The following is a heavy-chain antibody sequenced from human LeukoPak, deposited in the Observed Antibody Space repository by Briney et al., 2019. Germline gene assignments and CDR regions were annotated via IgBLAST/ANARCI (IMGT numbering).Heavy chain of an antibody. CDR3: ARDNGRVDAFDI. V-gene: IGHV1-8*02. Sequence: ASVKVSCKASVYTFTSYDINWVRQATGQGLEWMGWMNPNSGNTGYAQKFRGRVTMTRNTSISTAYMELSSLRSEDTAVYYCARDNGRVDAFDIWGQGTMVTVSS. CDR2: MNPNSGNT. CDR1: VYTFTSYD. J-gene: IGHJ3*02. D-gene: IGHD1-14*01.